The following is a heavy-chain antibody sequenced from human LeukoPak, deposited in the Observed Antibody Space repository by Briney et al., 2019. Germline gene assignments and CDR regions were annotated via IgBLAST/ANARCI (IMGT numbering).Heavy chain of an antibody. CDR1: SGSISRGDYY. V-gene: IGHV4-30-4*01. CDR2: IYYSGST. CDR3: ARGPNYVWGSYRYFDY. J-gene: IGHJ4*02. D-gene: IGHD3-16*02. Sequence: SETLSLTCTVSSGSISRGDYYWSWIRQSPGKGLEWIGYIYYSGSTSYNPSLKSRVTMSVDTSKNQFSLKLSSVTAADTAVYYCARGPNYVWGSYRYFDYWGQGTLVTVSS.